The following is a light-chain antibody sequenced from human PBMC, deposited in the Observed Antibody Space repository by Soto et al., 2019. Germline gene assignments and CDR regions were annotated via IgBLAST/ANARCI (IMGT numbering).Light chain of an antibody. CDR3: QQYVTSPWT. Sequence: EIVLTQSPGTLSLSPGERATLSCRASQTVSGSYLAWYQQKPGQAPRHLIYGASSRATGIPDRFSGSGSGTDFTLTISRLEPEDFAVYYCQQYVTSPWTLGQGTKVEIK. V-gene: IGKV3-20*01. J-gene: IGKJ1*01. CDR2: GAS. CDR1: QTVSGSY.